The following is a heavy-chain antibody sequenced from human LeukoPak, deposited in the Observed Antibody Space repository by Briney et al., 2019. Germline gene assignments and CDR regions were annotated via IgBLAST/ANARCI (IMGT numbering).Heavy chain of an antibody. CDR2: IYYSGST. CDR3: ARGARYFDWFNVGY. V-gene: IGHV4-59*01. CDR1: GGSISSYY. J-gene: IGHJ4*02. D-gene: IGHD3-9*01. Sequence: SETLSLTCTVSGGSISSYYWSWIRQPPGKGLEWIGYIYYSGSTNYNPSLKSRVTISLDTSKNQFSLKLSSVTAADTAVYYCARGARYFDWFNVGYWGQGTLVTVSS.